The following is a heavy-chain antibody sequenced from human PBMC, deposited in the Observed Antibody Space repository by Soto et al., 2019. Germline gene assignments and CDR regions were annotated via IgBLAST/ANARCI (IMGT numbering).Heavy chain of an antibody. V-gene: IGHV1-69*13. CDR1: GGTFSSYA. CDR3: ARDSEGPAATRGLYYYYGMDV. CDR2: IIPIFGTA. Sequence: GVSVKVSCKASGGTFSSYAISWVRQAPGQGLEWMGGIIPIFGTANYAQKFQGRVTITADESTSTAYMELSSLRSEDTAVYYCARDSEGPAATRGLYYYYGMDVWGQGTTVTVSS. D-gene: IGHD2-2*01. J-gene: IGHJ6*02.